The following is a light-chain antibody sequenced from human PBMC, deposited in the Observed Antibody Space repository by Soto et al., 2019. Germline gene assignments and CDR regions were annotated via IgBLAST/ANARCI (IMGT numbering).Light chain of an antibody. CDR3: ETWDSDTRV. V-gene: IGLV4-60*03. Sequence: QAVLTQSSSASASLGSSVKLTCTLNSGHSTYIIAWHQHQPGKAPRYLMKLEGSGSYNKGSGVPDRFSGSSSGADRYLTISNLQSEDEAAYYCETWDSDTRVFGGWTKVTVL. CDR2: LEGSGSY. J-gene: IGLJ2*01. CDR1: SGHSTYI.